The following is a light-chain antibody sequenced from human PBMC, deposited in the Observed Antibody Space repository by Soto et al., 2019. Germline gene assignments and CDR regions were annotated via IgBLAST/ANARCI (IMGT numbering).Light chain of an antibody. CDR3: HQRYNWPRVT. Sequence: EIVLTQFPATLSLSPGDGATLSCRASQSVSSYLAWYQQKRGQPPRLLIYDVSNRATGIPDRFSGSGSGTDFTLTITSLEPEDFAVYFCHQRYNWPRVTFGQGTRLEIK. J-gene: IGKJ5*01. CDR1: QSVSSY. CDR2: DVS. V-gene: IGKV3-11*01.